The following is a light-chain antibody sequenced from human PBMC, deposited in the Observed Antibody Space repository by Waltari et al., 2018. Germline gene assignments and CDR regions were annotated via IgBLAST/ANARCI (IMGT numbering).Light chain of an antibody. V-gene: IGKV3-15*01. J-gene: IGKJ2*01. CDR1: QSVSSN. CDR2: GAS. CDR3: LQYNNWPPYT. Sequence: EIVMTQSPATLSVSPGERATLSCRASQSVSSNLAWYQQKPGQAPRLLIYGASTRASGISARFSGSGSGTELTLTISSLQSEDFAVYYCLQYNNWPPYTFGQGTKLEI.